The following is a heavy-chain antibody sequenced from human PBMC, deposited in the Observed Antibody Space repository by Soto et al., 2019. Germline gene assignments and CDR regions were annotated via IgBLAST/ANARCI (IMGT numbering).Heavy chain of an antibody. D-gene: IGHD4-17*01. CDR2: IYYSGST. Sequence: SQTLSLTRSVSGGSISSYYWSWIRQPPGKGLEWIGYIYYSGSTNYNPSLKSRVTISVDTSKNQFSLKLSSVTAADTAVYYCARGIKYGDYSRWFDPWGPGTLVTVSS. V-gene: IGHV4-59*08. CDR1: GGSISSYY. CDR3: ARGIKYGDYSRWFDP. J-gene: IGHJ5*02.